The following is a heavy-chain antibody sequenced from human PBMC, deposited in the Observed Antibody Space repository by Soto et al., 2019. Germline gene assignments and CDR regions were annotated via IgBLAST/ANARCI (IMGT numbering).Heavy chain of an antibody. V-gene: IGHV4-39*01. CDR3: GRLEGMATISSYFAY. D-gene: IGHD6-6*01. Sequence: SETLALTCTVSGDCVSITRDDGGLIRQPPGKGLEWIGSVYYSGSTYYNPSLESRVTISVDKSKNQFSLKLMSLSAADTAVYYCGRLEGMATISSYFAYWGKGALVTVSS. CDR1: GDCVSITRDD. J-gene: IGHJ4*02. CDR2: VYYSGST.